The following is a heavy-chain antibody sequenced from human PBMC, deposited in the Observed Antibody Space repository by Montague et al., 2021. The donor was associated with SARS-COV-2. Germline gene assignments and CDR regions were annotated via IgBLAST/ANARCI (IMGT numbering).Heavy chain of an antibody. CDR3: ARGQRGFPF. D-gene: IGHD5-12*01. CDR1: GESMDHYY. Sequence: SETLSLTCSVSGESMDHYYWSWIRQPPGQEPEFIGYIFYSGTTGYNPSLRSRVSISIDMSNYQFSLQLTSLTSADTAVYYCARGQRGFPFWGQGKLVTVSS. V-gene: IGHV4-59*01. J-gene: IGHJ4*02. CDR2: IFYSGTT.